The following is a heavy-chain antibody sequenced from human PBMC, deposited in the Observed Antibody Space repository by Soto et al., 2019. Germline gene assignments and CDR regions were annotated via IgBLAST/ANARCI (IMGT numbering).Heavy chain of an antibody. V-gene: IGHV4-31*03. CDR2: IYYSGST. CDR3: ARDLQYSRLFYGMDV. J-gene: IGHJ6*02. Sequence: QVQLQESGPGLVKPSQTLSLTCTVSGGAISSGGYYWSWIRQHPGKGLEWIGYIYYSGSTYYNPSINSRVTISVDTSKNQFSLKLSYVTAADTAVYYCARDLQYSRLFYGMDVWGQGTTVTVSS. D-gene: IGHD6-13*01. CDR1: GGAISSGGYY.